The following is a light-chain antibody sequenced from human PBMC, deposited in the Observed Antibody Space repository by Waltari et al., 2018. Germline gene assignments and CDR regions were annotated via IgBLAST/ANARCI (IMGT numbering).Light chain of an antibody. V-gene: IGKV4-1*01. Sequence: EIVMSQSPDSVPVSTGETATINCSSSQTLLLYPNKSDYLAWYQQRPRHPPRLLFYWASTREAGVPDRFSGSGSGTDFTLTITSLQAGDVAIYYCQQYYNYPYTFGQGTKLEIK. CDR1: QTLLLYPNKSDY. CDR3: QQYYNYPYT. J-gene: IGKJ2*01. CDR2: WAS.